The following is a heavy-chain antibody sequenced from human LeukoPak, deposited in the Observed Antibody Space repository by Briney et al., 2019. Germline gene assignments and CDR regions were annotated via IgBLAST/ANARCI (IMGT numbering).Heavy chain of an antibody. CDR3: ARGTYYYDHY. Sequence: PSETLSLTCTVSGDSISSSNYYWGWIRQPLGKGLEWIGHIYYSGSTYYNPSLKSRVTISVDTSKNQFSLKLSSVTAADTAVYYCARGTYYYDHYWGQGTLVTVSS. D-gene: IGHD3-22*01. CDR2: IYYSGST. V-gene: IGHV4-39*07. J-gene: IGHJ4*02. CDR1: GDSISSSNYY.